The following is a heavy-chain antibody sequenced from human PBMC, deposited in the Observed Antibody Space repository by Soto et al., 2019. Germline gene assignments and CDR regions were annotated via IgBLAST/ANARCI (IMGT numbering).Heavy chain of an antibody. V-gene: IGHV3-23*01. CDR2: ISDTGGGT. CDR1: GVNFSSYA. CDR3: AVGRHKTSGSNTWFDP. J-gene: IGHJ5*02. Sequence: GGSLRLSCAASGVNFSSYAMNWVRQAPGKGLEWVSTISDTGGGTFYAGSVKGRFTISRDNSKNTLYLQMHSLRADDSAIYFRAVGRHKTSGSNTWFDPWGRGTLVTVSS. D-gene: IGHD3-22*01.